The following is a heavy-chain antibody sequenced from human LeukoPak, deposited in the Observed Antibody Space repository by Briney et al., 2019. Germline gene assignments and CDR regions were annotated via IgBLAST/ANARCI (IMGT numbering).Heavy chain of an antibody. CDR2: INPSGGST. CDR1: GYTFTSYY. D-gene: IGHD3-10*01. J-gene: IGHJ4*02. V-gene: IGHV1-46*01. CDR3: ARDVYYYGSGSYSGSDY. Sequence: GASVKVSCKASGYTFTSYYMHWVRQAPGQGLEWMGIINPSGGSTSYAQKFQGRVTMTRDTSTSTVYMELSSLRFEDTAVYYCARDVYYYGSGSYSGSDYWGQGTLVTVSS.